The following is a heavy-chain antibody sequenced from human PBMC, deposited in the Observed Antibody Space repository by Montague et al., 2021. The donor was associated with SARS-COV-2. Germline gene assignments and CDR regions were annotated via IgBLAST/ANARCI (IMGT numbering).Heavy chain of an antibody. CDR1: GFTFSRYA. D-gene: IGHD3-10*01. J-gene: IGHJ4*02. V-gene: IGHV3-23*03. Sequence: SLRLSCAASGFTFSRYAMSWVRQPPGKGPEWVSGIYSGGDKKNCPDSVKGRFTISRDTSKNTLYLEMSSLRAEDTGVYYCARESFGSADSWGQGTLVTVAS. CDR3: ARESFGSADS. CDR2: IYSGGDKK.